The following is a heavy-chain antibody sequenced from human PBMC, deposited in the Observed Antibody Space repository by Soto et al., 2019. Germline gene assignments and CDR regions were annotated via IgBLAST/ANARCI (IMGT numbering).Heavy chain of an antibody. J-gene: IGHJ4*02. Sequence: ASVKVSCKASGFTFTSSAVQWVRQARGQRLEWIGWIVVGSGNTNYAQKFQERVTITRDMSTSTAYMELSSLRSEDTAVYYCAAASESSGSYSDWGQGTLVTVSS. CDR2: IVVGSGNT. CDR1: GFTFTSSA. D-gene: IGHD3-10*01. V-gene: IGHV1-58*01. CDR3: AAASESSGSYSD.